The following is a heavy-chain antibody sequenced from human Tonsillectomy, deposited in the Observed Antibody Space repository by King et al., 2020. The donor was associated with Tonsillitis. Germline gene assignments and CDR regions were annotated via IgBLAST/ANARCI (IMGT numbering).Heavy chain of an antibody. V-gene: IGHV3-11*05. D-gene: IGHD6-19*01. CDR2: ISSGTTYA. CDR3: ARARMGGWSLDY. CDR1: GFTFSDYY. J-gene: IGHJ4*02. Sequence: VQLVESGGDLVRPGGSLRLSCAASGFTFSDYYMTWIRQAPGKGLEWVSYISSGTTYANYADSVMGRFTISRDNAKNSLPLQMNSLRAEDTAVYYCARARMGGWSLDYWGQGTLVTVSS.